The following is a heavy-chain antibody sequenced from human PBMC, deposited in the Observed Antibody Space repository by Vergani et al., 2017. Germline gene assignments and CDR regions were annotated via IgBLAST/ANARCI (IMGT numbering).Heavy chain of an antibody. D-gene: IGHD1-14*01. Sequence: QVQLQQWGAGLLKPSETLSLTCAVYGGSFSGYYWSWIRQSPGKGLEWIGEINHSGSTNYNPSLKSRVTISVDTSKNQFSLKLSSVTAADTAVYYCARGITLHYWGQGTLVTVSS. CDR2: INHSGST. J-gene: IGHJ4*02. V-gene: IGHV4-34*01. CDR1: GGSFSGYY. CDR3: ARGITLHY.